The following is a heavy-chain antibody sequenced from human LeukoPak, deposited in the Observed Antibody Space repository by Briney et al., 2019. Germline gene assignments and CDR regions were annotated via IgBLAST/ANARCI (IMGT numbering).Heavy chain of an antibody. CDR2: IWYDGSNK. CDR3: AKEEISQKQLEGGGTPYNYYYYGMDV. CDR1: GFTFSSYG. Sequence: GGSLRLSCAASGFTFSSYGMHWVRQAPGKGLEWVAVIWYDGSNKYYADSVKGRFTISRDNSKNTLYLQMNSLRAEDTAVYYCAKEEISQKQLEGGGTPYNYYYYGMDVWGQGTTVTVSS. D-gene: IGHD5-18*01. V-gene: IGHV3-33*06. J-gene: IGHJ6*02.